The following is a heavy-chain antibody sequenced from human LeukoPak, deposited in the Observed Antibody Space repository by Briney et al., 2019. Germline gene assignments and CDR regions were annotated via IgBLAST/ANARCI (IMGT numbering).Heavy chain of an antibody. CDR3: ARDLLRSSGWIV. J-gene: IGHJ4*02. CDR1: GGSISSYY. Sequence: SETLSHTCTVSGGSISSYYWSWIRQPPGKGLEWIGYIYYSGSTNYNPSLKSRVTISVDTSKNQFSLKLSSVTAADTAVYYCARDLLRSSGWIVWGQGTLVTVSS. CDR2: IYYSGST. D-gene: IGHD6-19*01. V-gene: IGHV4-59*01.